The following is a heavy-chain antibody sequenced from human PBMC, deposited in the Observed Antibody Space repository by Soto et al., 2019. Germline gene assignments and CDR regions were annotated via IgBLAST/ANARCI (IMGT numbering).Heavy chain of an antibody. J-gene: IGHJ4*02. CDR1: GFTFSSYA. CDR3: ARVAVEMATIHVFDY. D-gene: IGHD5-12*01. V-gene: IGHV3-30-3*01. Sequence: QVQLVESGGGVVQPGRSLRLSCAASGFTFSSYAMHWVRQAPGKGLEWVAVISYDGSNKYYADSVKGRFTISRDNSKNPLYLQRNSLRAEDTAVYYCARVAVEMATIHVFDYWGQGTLVTVSS. CDR2: ISYDGSNK.